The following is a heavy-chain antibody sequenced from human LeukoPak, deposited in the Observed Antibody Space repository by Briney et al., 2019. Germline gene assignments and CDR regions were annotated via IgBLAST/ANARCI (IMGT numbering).Heavy chain of an antibody. CDR1: GFTFTSYA. CDR2: ISGSGGST. V-gene: IGHV3-23*01. CDR3: AKTAQPYTDY. J-gene: IGHJ4*02. D-gene: IGHD1-1*01. Sequence: GGSLTLSCAASGFTFTSYAMSWVRQAPGKELEWVSAISGSGGSTYYADSVKGRFTISRDNSKNTLYLQMNSLRAEDTAVYYCAKTAQPYTDYWGQGTLVTVSS.